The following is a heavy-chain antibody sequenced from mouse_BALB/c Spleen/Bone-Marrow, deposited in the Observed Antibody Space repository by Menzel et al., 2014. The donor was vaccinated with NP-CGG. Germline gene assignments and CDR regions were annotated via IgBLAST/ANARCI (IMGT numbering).Heavy chain of an antibody. D-gene: IGHD2-4*01. J-gene: IGHJ2*01. CDR3: ARKGADYEDY. CDR2: INPSNGRI. V-gene: IGHV1S81*02. CDR1: GYTFTSYW. Sequence: QVQLKESGAELVKPGASVKLSCKASGYTFTSYWMHWVKQRPGQGLEWIGEINPSNGRINYNEKFKTKATLTVDKSSNTAYMQLSRLTSEDSAVYYCARKGADYEDYWGQGTTLTVSS.